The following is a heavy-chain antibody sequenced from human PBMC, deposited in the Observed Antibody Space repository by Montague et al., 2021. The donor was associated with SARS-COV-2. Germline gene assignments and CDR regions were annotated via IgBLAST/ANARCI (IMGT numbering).Heavy chain of an antibody. J-gene: IGHJ4*02. CDR3: ARTSAPSDY. V-gene: IGHV6-1*01. Sequence: CAISGDSVASSNAAWNWIKQSPSRDLQLLVITYYRSKWYNDYAVSVKSRITINPDTSKNQISLQLNSVTPEDTAVYYCARTSAPSDYWGQGTLVTVSS. CDR2: TYYRSKWYN. CDR1: GDSVASSNAA. D-gene: IGHD1-26*01.